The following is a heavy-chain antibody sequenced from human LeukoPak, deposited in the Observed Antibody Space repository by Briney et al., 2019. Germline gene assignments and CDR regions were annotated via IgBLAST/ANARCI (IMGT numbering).Heavy chain of an antibody. CDR2: INHGGST. V-gene: IGHV4-34*01. CDR3: AFWSGYYTGGVSGMDV. CDR1: GGSFSGYY. D-gene: IGHD3-3*01. Sequence: VSGGSFSGYYWSWIRQPPGEGLEWIGEINHGGSTNYNPSLKSRVTISVDTSKNQFSLKLSSVTAADTAVYYCAFWSGYYTGGVSGMDVWGQGTTVTVSS. J-gene: IGHJ6*02.